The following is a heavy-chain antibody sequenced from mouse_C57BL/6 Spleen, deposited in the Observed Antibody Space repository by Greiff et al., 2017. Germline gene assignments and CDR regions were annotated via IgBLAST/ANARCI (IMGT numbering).Heavy chain of an antibody. J-gene: IGHJ4*01. D-gene: IGHD2-5*01. V-gene: IGHV5-4*01. CDR3: ARDSNSYYYAMDY. Sequence: EVQRVESGGGLVKPGGSLKLSCAASGFTFSSYAMSWGRQTPEKRLEWVATISDGGSYTYYPDNVKGRFTISRDNAKNNLYLQMSHLKSEDTAMYYCARDSNSYYYAMDYWGQGTSVTVSA. CDR1: GFTFSSYA. CDR2: ISDGGSYT.